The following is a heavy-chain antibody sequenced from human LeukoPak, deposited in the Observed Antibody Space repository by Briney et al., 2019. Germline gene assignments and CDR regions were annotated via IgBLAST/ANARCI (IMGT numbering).Heavy chain of an antibody. Sequence: GASVKVSCKASGYTFTSYAMHWVRQAPGQRLEWMGWINAGNGNTKYSQKFQGRVTITRDTSASTAYMELSSLRSEDTAVYYCARDRQMVRGVMGSFDIWGQGTMVTASS. V-gene: IGHV1-3*01. D-gene: IGHD3-10*01. CDR3: ARDRQMVRGVMGSFDI. J-gene: IGHJ3*02. CDR1: GYTFTSYA. CDR2: INAGNGNT.